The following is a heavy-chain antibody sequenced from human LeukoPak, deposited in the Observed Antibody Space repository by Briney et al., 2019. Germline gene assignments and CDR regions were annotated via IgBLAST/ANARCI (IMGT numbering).Heavy chain of an antibody. CDR2: IKKDGSEK. Sequence: PGGSLRLSCAASGFTFSSHWMSWVRQAPGKGLEWVANIKKDGSEKYYVDAVKGRFTISRDNAKTSLYLQMNSLRAEDTAVYYCARGRYSSGWRVLDYWGQGTLVTVSS. CDR1: GFTFSSHW. V-gene: IGHV3-7*01. D-gene: IGHD6-19*01. J-gene: IGHJ4*02. CDR3: ARGRYSSGWRVLDY.